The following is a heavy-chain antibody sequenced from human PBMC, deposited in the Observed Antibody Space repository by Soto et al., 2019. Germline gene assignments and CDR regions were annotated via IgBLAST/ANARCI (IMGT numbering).Heavy chain of an antibody. CDR1: GFTVSSNY. Sequence: QPGGSLRLSCAASGFTVSSNYMSWVRQAPGKGLEWVSVIYSGGSTYYADSVKGRFTISRDNSKNTLYLQMNSLRAEDTAVYYCARDPPARPGIYNWFDPWGQGTLVTVSS. D-gene: IGHD6-6*01. CDR2: IYSGGST. CDR3: ARDPPARPGIYNWFDP. V-gene: IGHV3-53*01. J-gene: IGHJ5*02.